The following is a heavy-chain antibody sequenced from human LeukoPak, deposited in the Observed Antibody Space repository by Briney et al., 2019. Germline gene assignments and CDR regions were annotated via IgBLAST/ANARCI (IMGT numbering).Heavy chain of an antibody. J-gene: IGHJ4*02. D-gene: IGHD2/OR15-2a*01. Sequence: SETLSLTCVVPGASVSSSHWNWIRQLPGKGLEWIGCLSYTGKTDYNPSLTSRVTISLDTSKNQVSLKLRSVTAADTAVYYCSEGYFEPFDHWGQGTLVTVSS. V-gene: IGHV4-59*02. CDR1: GASVSSSH. CDR2: LSYTGKT. CDR3: SEGYFEPFDH.